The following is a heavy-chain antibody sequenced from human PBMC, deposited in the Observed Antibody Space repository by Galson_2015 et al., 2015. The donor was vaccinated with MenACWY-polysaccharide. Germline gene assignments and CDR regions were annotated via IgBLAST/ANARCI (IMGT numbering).Heavy chain of an antibody. D-gene: IGHD2-2*01. CDR3: ASGYCRRTICSPPFDY. CDR1: GFTFNSNA. CDR2: ISYDGSNK. J-gene: IGHJ4*02. V-gene: IGHV3-30-3*01. Sequence: SLRLSCAASGFTFNSNAMHWVRQAPGQGLEWVAVISYDGSNKYYADSVKGRFTISRDNSRKTLYLQMNSLRAEDTAVYYCASGYCRRTICSPPFDYWGQGTLVTVSS.